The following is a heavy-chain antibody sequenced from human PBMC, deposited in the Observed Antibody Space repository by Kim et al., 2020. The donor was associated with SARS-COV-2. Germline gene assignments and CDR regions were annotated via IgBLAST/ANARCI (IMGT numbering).Heavy chain of an antibody. D-gene: IGHD1-26*01. CDR3: ARKGEYSGSYPVSYYFDY. J-gene: IGHJ4*02. Sequence: KSRVTISVDTSKNQFSLKLSSVTAADTAVYYCARKGEYSGSYPVSYYFDYWGQGTLVTVSS. V-gene: IGHV4-39*01.